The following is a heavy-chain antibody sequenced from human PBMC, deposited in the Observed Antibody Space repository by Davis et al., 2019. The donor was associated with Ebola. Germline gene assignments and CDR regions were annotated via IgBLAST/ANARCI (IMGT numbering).Heavy chain of an antibody. CDR1: GGTFSSYA. CDR3: ARDSGDFWSGYPFDP. CDR2: IIPIFGAA. D-gene: IGHD3-3*01. J-gene: IGHJ5*02. V-gene: IGHV1-69*06. Sequence: SVKVSCKASGGTFSSYALSWVRQAPGQGLEWMGGIIPIFGAANYAQKFQGRVTITADKSTSTAYMELSSLRSEDTVVYYCARDSGDFWSGYPFDPWGQGTLVTVSS.